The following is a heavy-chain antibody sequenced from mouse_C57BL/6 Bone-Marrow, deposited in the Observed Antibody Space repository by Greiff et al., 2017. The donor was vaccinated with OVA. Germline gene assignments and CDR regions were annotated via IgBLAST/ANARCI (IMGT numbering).Heavy chain of an antibody. V-gene: IGHV1-74*01. CDR1: GYTFTSYW. D-gene: IGHD1-1*01. J-gene: IGHJ2*01. CDR2: IPPSDSDT. Sequence: VQLQQPGAELVKPGASVKVSCKASGYTFTSYWMHWVKQRPGQGLEWIGRIPPSDSDTNYNQKFKGKATLTVDKSSSTAYMQLSILTSEDSAVYYCAIYYYGSSYYFDYWGQGTTLTVSS. CDR3: AIYYYGSSYYFDY.